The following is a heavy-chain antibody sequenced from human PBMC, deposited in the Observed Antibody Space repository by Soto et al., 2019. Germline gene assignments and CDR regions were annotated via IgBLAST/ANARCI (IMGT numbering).Heavy chain of an antibody. V-gene: IGHV3-21*01. Sequence: GSSLRLSCAASGFTFSSYAVSWVRQAPGTGPEWISSISGSGSNIYYADSVKGRFTISRDNAKNSLYLQMNSLRAEDTAVYDCAKSYYDLRSGDQSSYDYGMDVWGQGTTVTVSS. CDR1: GFTFSSYA. D-gene: IGHD3-3*01. CDR2: ISGSGSNI. CDR3: AKSYYDLRSGDQSSYDYGMDV. J-gene: IGHJ6*02.